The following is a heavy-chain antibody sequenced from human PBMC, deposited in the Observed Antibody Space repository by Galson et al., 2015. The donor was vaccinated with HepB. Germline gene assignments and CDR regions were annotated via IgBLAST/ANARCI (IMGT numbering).Heavy chain of an antibody. CDR1: GYTFTSYY. CDR3: ARSPYCGGDCYSWAYYYYYMGV. Sequence: SVKVSCKASGYTFTSYYMHWVRQAPGQGLEWMGVINPSGGSTNYAQKFQGRVTMTRDTSTSTVYMELSSLRSEDTAVYYCARSPYCGGDCYSWAYYYYYMGVWGKGTTATVSS. V-gene: IGHV1-46*01. CDR2: INPSGGST. J-gene: IGHJ6*03. D-gene: IGHD2-21*01.